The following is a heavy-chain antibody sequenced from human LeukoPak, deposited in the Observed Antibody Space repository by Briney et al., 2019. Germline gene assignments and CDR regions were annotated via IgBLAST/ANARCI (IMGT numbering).Heavy chain of an antibody. D-gene: IGHD3-10*01. V-gene: IGHV3-30*04. CDR1: GFSFSGYA. CDR2: ISHDEKNK. J-gene: IGHJ4*02. CDR3: ATTFRGVIITRLDY. Sequence: PGGSLRLSCAASGFSFSGYAMHWVRRTPGKGLEWVAVISHDEKNKFYAESVKGRFTIYRDNSKNTLFLEMNSLRPEDTAFYCCATTFRGVIITRLDYWGQGTLVTVSS.